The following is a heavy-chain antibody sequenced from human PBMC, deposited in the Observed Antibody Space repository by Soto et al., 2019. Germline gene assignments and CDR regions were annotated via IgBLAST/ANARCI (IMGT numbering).Heavy chain of an antibody. D-gene: IGHD6-19*01. Sequence: GASVKVSCKASGYTFTSYAMHWVRQAPGQRLEWMGWINAGNGNTKYAQKFQGRVTITVDASASTAYMELSSLRSEDTAVYYCARALTPVVYSTGWYWVYWGQGTLVTVSS. CDR3: ARALTPVVYSTGWYWVY. CDR2: INAGNGNT. V-gene: IGHV1-3*01. CDR1: GYTFTSYA. J-gene: IGHJ4*02.